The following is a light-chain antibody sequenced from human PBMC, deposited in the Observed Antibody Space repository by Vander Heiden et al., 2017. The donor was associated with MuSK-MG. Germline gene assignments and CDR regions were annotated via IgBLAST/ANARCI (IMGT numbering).Light chain of an antibody. CDR1: SCSVTTSYH. CDR2: STN. CDR3: VLDRGNGIWM. V-gene: IGLV8-61*01. J-gene: IGLJ3*02. Sequence: VVTQEPSFSVYPGGTVTLTCGLSSCSVTTSYHATWFQQTPGQAPRTLISSTNTRAAGVPDRFSGSIRGDKAALTITGAQADDESDYFCVLDRGNGIWMFGGGTKVTVL.